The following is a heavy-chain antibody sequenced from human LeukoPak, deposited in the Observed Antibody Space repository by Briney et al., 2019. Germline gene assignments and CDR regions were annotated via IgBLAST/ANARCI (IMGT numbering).Heavy chain of an antibody. CDR2: IYYSGST. CDR1: GGSISSGDYY. CDR3: ARENCYDSSKIDY. J-gene: IGHJ4*02. Sequence: SQTLSLTCTVSGGSISSGDYYWSWIRQPPGKGLEWIGYIYYSGSTYYNPSLKSRVTISVDTSKNQFSLKLSSVTAADTAVYYCARENCYDSSKIDYWGQGTLVTVSS. D-gene: IGHD3-22*01. V-gene: IGHV4-30-4*08.